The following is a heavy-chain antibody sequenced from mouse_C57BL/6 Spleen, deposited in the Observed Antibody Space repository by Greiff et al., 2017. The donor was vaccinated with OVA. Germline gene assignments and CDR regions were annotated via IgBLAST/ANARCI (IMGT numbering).Heavy chain of an antibody. CDR3: AGYGSSYEEFAY. D-gene: IGHD1-1*01. J-gene: IGHJ3*01. CDR1: GFTFSSYG. V-gene: IGHV5-6*01. CDR2: ISSGGSYT. Sequence: EVKVVESGGDLVKPGGSLKLSCAASGFTFSSYGMSWVRQTPDKRLEWVATISSGGSYTYYPDSVKGRFTISRDNAKNTLYLQMSSLKSEDTAMYYCAGYGSSYEEFAYWGQGTLVTVSA.